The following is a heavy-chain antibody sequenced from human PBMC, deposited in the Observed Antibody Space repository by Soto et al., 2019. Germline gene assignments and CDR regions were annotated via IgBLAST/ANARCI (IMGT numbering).Heavy chain of an antibody. CDR3: ARDKDRLQLGGNYYYILDV. CDR1: GGTFSNSA. V-gene: IGHV1-69*12. D-gene: IGHD5-12*01. J-gene: IGHJ6*02. Sequence: QVQLEQSGAEVKQPGSSVRVSCKASGGTFSNSAISWVRQAPGQGLEWMGGIMPVFRAPDYAQNFQGRVTITADESTSTVYMELHGLRSDDTAVYFCARDKDRLQLGGNYYYILDVWGQGTTVTVSS. CDR2: IMPVFRAP.